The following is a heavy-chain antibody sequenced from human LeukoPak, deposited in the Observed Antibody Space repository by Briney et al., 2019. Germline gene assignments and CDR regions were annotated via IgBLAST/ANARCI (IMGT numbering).Heavy chain of an antibody. V-gene: IGHV3-30*02. J-gene: IGHJ4*02. CDR1: GFTFSSYG. D-gene: IGHD3-22*01. CDR3: GVVVKAYY. CDR2: IRYDGSNK. Sequence: GGSLRLSCAASGFTFSSYGMHWVRQAPGKGLEWVAFIRYDGSNKYYADSVKGRFTISRDNSKNTLYLQMNSLRAEDTAVYYGGVVVKAYYWGKGPLVTVSS.